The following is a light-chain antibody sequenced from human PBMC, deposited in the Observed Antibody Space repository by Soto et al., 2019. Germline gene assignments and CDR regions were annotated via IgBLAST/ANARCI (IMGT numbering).Light chain of an antibody. CDR1: QSVSRY. CDR2: DAS. CDR3: QQRSDWPLT. V-gene: IGKV3-11*01. Sequence: EIVLTQSPATLSLSPGDRATLSCRASQSVSRYLAWYQQKPGQPPRLLIYDASNRATGIPARFSGSGSGTDFTLTISSLEPEDFAVYYCQQRSDWPLTCGGGTKVEI. J-gene: IGKJ4*01.